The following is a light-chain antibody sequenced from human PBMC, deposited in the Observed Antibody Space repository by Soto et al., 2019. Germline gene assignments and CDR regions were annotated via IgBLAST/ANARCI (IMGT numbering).Light chain of an antibody. CDR3: QQYDNPST. V-gene: IGKV1-33*01. Sequence: DIQMTQSPSSLSASVGDRVTITCQASQDISNYLNWYQQKPGKAPKLLIYDASNLETGVPSRFSGSGSGTDFTFTISSLQPEDIATYYCQQYDNPSTFGPGTKVDIK. CDR1: QDISNY. CDR2: DAS. J-gene: IGKJ3*01.